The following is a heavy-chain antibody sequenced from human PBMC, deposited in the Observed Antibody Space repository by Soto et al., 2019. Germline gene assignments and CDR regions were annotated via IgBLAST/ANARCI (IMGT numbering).Heavy chain of an antibody. CDR2: IISIIGVT. J-gene: IGHJ4*02. D-gene: IGHD3-16*01. V-gene: IGHV1-69*17. CDR3: ARESLGAKGADH. Sequence: QVQLVQSGAEVKRPGSSVKVSCESSGDTFNSYVISWVRQAPGQGLEWMGGIISIIGVTHYAQKFQGRVTISALSSTGTAYMESTSLGFEDTALYYCARESLGAKGADHWGQGTLVTVSP. CDR1: GDTFNSYV.